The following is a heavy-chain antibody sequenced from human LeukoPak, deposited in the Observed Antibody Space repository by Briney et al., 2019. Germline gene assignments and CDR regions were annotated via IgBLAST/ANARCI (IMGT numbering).Heavy chain of an antibody. D-gene: IGHD4-17*01. CDR3: ARLHYGDYGSYFQH. V-gene: IGHV4-31*03. J-gene: IGHJ1*01. CDR2: IYYSGST. Sequence: SQTLSLTCTVSGGSISSGGSYWSWIRQHPGKGLEWIGYIYYSGSTYYNPSLKSRVTISVDTSKNQFSLKLSPVTAADTAVYYCARLHYGDYGSYFQHWGQGTLVTVSS. CDR1: GGSISSGGSY.